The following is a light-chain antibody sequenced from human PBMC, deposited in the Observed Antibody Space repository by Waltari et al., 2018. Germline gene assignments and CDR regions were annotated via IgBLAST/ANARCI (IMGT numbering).Light chain of an antibody. CDR2: VST. V-gene: IGLV1-40*01. J-gene: IGLJ3*02. CDR3: QSYDSGLSLWV. CDR1: SSHIGADYD. Sequence: QSVLTQPPSVSGAPGQRVTISCTGSSSHIGADYDVHWYQQLPGTAPKLLIYVSTNRPSGIPDRFSGSRSDTSASLAITGLQAEDEADYYCQSYDSGLSLWVFGGGTKLTVL.